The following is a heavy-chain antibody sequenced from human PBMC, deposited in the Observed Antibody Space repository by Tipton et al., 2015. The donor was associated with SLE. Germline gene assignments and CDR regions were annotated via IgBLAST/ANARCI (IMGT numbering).Heavy chain of an antibody. J-gene: IGHJ3*01. D-gene: IGHD5-12*01. V-gene: IGHV3-23*01. CDR1: GFTFSTYA. CDR2: ISGSGGTT. Sequence: SLRLSCVASGFTFSTYAMSWVRQAPGKGLEWVSSISGSGGTTYYADSVKGRFTISRDNSKNILYLQMDTMTAGDTATYFCAKPRAGYDSRAFDFWGLGTMVIVSS. CDR3: AKPRAGYDSRAFDF.